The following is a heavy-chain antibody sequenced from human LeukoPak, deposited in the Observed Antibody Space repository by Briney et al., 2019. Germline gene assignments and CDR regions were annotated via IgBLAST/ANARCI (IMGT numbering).Heavy chain of an antibody. CDR1: GFIVTKNY. V-gene: IGHV3-53*01. CDR2: FYSGDST. J-gene: IGHJ5*02. D-gene: IGHD2-8*02. CDR3: ARVSLVYQWFHP. Sequence: GGSLRLSCAASGFIVTKNYLSWVRQAPGKGLEWVAFFYSGDSTYYADSVKGRFIISRDTSSNTLYLQMNSLRADDTAMYYCARVSLVYQWFHPWGQGSLVTVSS.